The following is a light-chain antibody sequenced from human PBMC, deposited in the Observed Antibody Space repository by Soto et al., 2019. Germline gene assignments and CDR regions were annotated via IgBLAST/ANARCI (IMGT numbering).Light chain of an antibody. CDR1: SSDVGGYNY. J-gene: IGLJ1*01. CDR2: DVS. V-gene: IGLV2-11*01. Sequence: QSALTQPRSVSGSPGQSVTVSCTGTSSDVGGYNYVSWYQQHPGKAPKVMIYDVSKRPSGVPDRFSGSKSGNTASLTISGRQAEDEADYSCCSYAGSYTYVFGTGTKVTVL. CDR3: CSYAGSYTYV.